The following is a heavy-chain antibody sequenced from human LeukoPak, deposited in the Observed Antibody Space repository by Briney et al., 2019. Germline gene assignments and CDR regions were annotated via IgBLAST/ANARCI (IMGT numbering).Heavy chain of an antibody. D-gene: IGHD5-12*01. CDR1: GGTFSSYT. Sequence: SVKVSCKASGGTFSSYTISWVRQAPGQGLEWMGRIIPILGIANYAQKFQGRVTITADKSTSTAYMELSSLRSEDTAVYYCALHGDGIVATPNIDYWGQGTLVTVSS. V-gene: IGHV1-69*02. CDR2: IIPILGIA. CDR3: ALHGDGIVATPNIDY. J-gene: IGHJ4*02.